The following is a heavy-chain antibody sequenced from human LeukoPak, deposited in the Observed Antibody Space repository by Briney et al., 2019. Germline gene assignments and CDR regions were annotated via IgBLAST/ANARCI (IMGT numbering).Heavy chain of an antibody. CDR2: ISHDGNTK. Sequence: PGGPLRLSCAASGFTFSSYAMHWVRQAPGKGPEWVAVISHDGNTKYYADSVKGRVTISRDNFKNMLYLQLSTLRVEDTAMYYCARDPIQGAPDYFDFWGQGTLVTVSS. CDR3: ARDPIQGAPDYFDF. J-gene: IGHJ4*02. V-gene: IGHV3-30-3*01. CDR1: GFTFSSYA. D-gene: IGHD1-14*01.